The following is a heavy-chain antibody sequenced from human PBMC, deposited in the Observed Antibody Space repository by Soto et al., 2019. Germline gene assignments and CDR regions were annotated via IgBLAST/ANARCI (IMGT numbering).Heavy chain of an antibody. CDR1: GDSVSSNSAA. D-gene: IGHD3-3*01. CDR3: ARGGTYYDFWSGYNWFDP. V-gene: IGHV6-1*01. J-gene: IGHJ5*02. Sequence: SQTLSLTCAISGDSVSSNSAAWNWIRQSPSRGLEWLGRTYYRSKWYNDYAVSVKSRITINPDTSKNQFSLQLNSVTPEDTAVYYCARGGTYYDFWSGYNWFDPWGQGTLVTVSS. CDR2: TYYRSKWYN.